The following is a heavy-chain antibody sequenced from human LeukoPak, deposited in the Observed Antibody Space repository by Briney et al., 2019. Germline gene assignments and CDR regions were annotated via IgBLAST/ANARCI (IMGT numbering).Heavy chain of an antibody. J-gene: IGHJ6*04. V-gene: IGHV3-48*03. CDR1: GFTFSSYP. D-gene: IGHD3-10*02. Sequence: QTGRSLRLSCAASGFTFSSYPMHWVRQAPGKGLEWVSYISSSGSTIYYADSVKGRFTISRDNAKNSLYLQMNSLRAEDTAVYYCAELGITMIGGVWGKGTTVTISS. CDR2: ISSSGSTI. CDR3: AELGITMIGGV.